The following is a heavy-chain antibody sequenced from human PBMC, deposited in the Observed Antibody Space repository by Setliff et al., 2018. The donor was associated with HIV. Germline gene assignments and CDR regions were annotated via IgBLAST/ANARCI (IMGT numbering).Heavy chain of an antibody. J-gene: IGHJ4*02. CDR1: GYPLSELS. CDR2: SDAEDGES. Sequence: ASVKVSCKVSGYPLSELSIHWVRQAPGKGLEWMGGSDAEDGESVYAQKFQDRVTMTEDRSTDKAYMELSSLRSEDTAVYYCATVPLGDWSFDSWGQGTLVTVSS. CDR3: ATVPLGDWSFDS. V-gene: IGHV1-24*01. D-gene: IGHD3-9*01.